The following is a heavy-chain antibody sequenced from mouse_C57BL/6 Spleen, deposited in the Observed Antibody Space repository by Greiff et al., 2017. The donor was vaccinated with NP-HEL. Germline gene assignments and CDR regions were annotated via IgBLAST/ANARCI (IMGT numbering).Heavy chain of an antibody. Sequence: QVQLQQSGAELARPGASVKMSCKASGYTFTSYTMHWVKQRPGQGLEWIGYINPSSGYTKYNQKFKDKATLTADKASNTAYMQLSSLTSEDSAVYYWARENYSNYGAMDYWGQGTTLTVSS. CDR2: INPSSGYT. CDR3: ARENYSNYGAMDY. CDR1: GYTFTSYT. V-gene: IGHV1-4*01. J-gene: IGHJ2*01. D-gene: IGHD2-5*01.